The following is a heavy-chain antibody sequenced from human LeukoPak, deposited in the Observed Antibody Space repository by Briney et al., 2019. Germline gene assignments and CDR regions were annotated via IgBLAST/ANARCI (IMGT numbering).Heavy chain of an antibody. CDR1: GYTFTGYY. D-gene: IGHD2-2*01. CDR2: INPNSGGT. CDR3: ARVVPAPVGGDAFDI. V-gene: IGHV1-2*02. Sequence: GASVKVSCKASGYTFTGYYMHWVRQAPGQGLEWMGWINPNSGGTNYAQKFQGRVTMTRDTSISTAYMELSRLRSDDTAVYYCARVVPAPVGGDAFDIWGQGTMVTVSS. J-gene: IGHJ3*02.